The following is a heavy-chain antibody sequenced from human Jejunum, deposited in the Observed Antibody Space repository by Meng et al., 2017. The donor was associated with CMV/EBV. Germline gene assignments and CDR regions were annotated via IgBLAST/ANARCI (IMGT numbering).Heavy chain of an antibody. V-gene: IGHV3-33*06. CDR3: AKDPGYNWSGASGFGAVDV. D-gene: IGHD1-1*01. CDR1: G. Sequence: GMHWVRQAPDRGLEWVAIIWYDGSKQYYADSVTGRFTISRDNSKNTLFLHMNSLRVEDTAIYYCAKDPGYNWSGASGFGAVDVWGQGTTVTVSS. J-gene: IGHJ6*02. CDR2: IWYDGSKQ.